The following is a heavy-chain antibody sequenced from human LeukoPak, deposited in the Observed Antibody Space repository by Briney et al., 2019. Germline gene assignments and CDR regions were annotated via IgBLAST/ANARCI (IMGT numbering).Heavy chain of an antibody. J-gene: IGHJ4*02. CDR3: VGTFTVFGVISTIA. CDR1: GFTFKIYS. D-gene: IGHD3-3*01. V-gene: IGHV3-23*01. CDR2: ISLSGDKRGDNT. Sequence: GGSLRLSCAAFGFTFKIYSMNWVRQAPGKGLEGVSSISLSGDKRGDNTFYAASVRGRFSISRDNSQNTVFLQMSSLRVDDTAAYYCVGTFTVFGVISTIAWGQGTLVSVSS.